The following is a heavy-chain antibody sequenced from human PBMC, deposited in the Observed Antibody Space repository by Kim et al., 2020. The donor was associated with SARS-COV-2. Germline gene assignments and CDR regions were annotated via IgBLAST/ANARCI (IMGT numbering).Heavy chain of an antibody. CDR2: IFYSGNT. CDR3: ARRTRSGDHFYFDY. V-gene: IGHV4-39*01. J-gene: IGHJ4*02. D-gene: IGHD2-15*01. CDR1: GASISSFDYY. Sequence: SETLSLTCTVSGASISSFDYYWGWIRQPPGRGLEWIGSIFYSGNTYYNPSLKSRVTLSVDTSKNQFSLKLSSVTAADTAVYYCARRTRSGDHFYFDYWGQGTLVTVSS.